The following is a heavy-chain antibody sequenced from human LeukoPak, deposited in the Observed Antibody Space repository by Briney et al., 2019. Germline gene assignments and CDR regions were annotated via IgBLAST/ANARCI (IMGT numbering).Heavy chain of an antibody. CDR2: ITSAGST. D-gene: IGHD3-10*02. CDR1: GFTFSDFY. V-gene: IGHV3-69-1*02. J-gene: IGHJ6*04. CDR3: AELGITMIGGV. Sequence: GGSLRLSCAASGFTFSDFYMTWIRQAPGKGLEWISYITSAGSTYYAGSVKGRFTISRDNAKNSLYLQMNSLRAEDTAVYYCAELGITMIGGVWGKGTTVTISS.